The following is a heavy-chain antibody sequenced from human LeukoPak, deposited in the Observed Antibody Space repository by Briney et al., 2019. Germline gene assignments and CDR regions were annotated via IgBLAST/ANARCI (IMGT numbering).Heavy chain of an antibody. CDR1: GFTFSSYW. V-gene: IGHV3-7*03. J-gene: IGHJ3*02. Sequence: GGSLRLSCAASGFTFSSYWMSWVRQAPGKGLEWVANIKQDGSEKYYVDSVKGRFTISRDNAKSSLYLQMNSLRAEDTAVYYCARDIPPQYTGYDDAFDIWGQGTMVTVSS. D-gene: IGHD5-12*01. CDR3: ARDIPPQYTGYDDAFDI. CDR2: IKQDGSEK.